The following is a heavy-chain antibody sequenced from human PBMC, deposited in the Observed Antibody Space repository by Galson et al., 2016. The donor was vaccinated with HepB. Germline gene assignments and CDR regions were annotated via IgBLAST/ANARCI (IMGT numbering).Heavy chain of an antibody. J-gene: IGHJ4*02. Sequence: SLRLSCAASGFTFSSYAMGWVRQVPGEGLEWVSAINGGNTYYADSVKGRFTISRDTSKNTLYLQMNSLRAEDTAVYYCARAYRYGTGWYGRNDYWGQGTLVTVSS. V-gene: IGHV3-23*01. CDR1: GFTFSSYA. CDR2: INGGNT. D-gene: IGHD6-19*01. CDR3: ARAYRYGTGWYGRNDY.